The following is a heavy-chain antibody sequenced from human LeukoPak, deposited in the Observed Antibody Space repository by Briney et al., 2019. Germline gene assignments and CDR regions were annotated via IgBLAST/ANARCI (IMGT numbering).Heavy chain of an antibody. CDR2: IYYSGST. J-gene: IGHJ4*02. Sequence: SETLSLTCTVSGGSISSYYWSWIRQPPGKGLEWIGYIYYSGSTNYNPSLKSRVTISVDTSKNQFSLKLSSVTAADTAVYYCARHPLSGSCPILYFDYWGQGTLVTVSS. D-gene: IGHD1-26*01. V-gene: IGHV4-59*08. CDR1: GGSISSYY. CDR3: ARHPLSGSCPILYFDY.